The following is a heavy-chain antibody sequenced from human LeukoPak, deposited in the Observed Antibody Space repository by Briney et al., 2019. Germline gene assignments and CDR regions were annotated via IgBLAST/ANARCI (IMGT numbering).Heavy chain of an antibody. CDR3: ARGRRTAQTKNNWFDP. CDR1: GGSFSGYY. V-gene: IGHV4-34*01. D-gene: IGHD2-8*01. CDR2: INHSGST. J-gene: IGHJ5*02. Sequence: SETLSLTCAVYGGSFSGYYWSWIRQPPGKGLEWIGEINHSGSTNYNPSLKSRVTISVDTSKNQFSLKLSSVTAADTAVYYCARGRRTAQTKNNWFDPWGQGTLVTVSS.